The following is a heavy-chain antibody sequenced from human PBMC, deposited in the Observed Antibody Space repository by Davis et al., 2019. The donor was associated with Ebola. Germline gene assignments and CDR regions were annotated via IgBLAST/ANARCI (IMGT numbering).Heavy chain of an antibody. Sequence: PGGSLRLSCAASGFTFSSYGMHWVRQAPGKGLEWVAVISYDGSNKYYADSVKGRFTISRDNSKNTLYLQMNSLRAEDTAVYYCAKGSGRRNLGFDYWGQGTLVTVSS. J-gene: IGHJ4*02. D-gene: IGHD1-14*01. CDR1: GFTFSSYG. CDR3: AKGSGRRNLGFDY. V-gene: IGHV3-30*18. CDR2: ISYDGSNK.